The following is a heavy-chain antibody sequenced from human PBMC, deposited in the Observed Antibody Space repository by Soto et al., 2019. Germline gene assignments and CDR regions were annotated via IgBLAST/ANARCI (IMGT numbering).Heavy chain of an antibody. D-gene: IGHD3-22*01. CDR1: GDTFSSYA. J-gene: IGHJ4*02. CDR3: ARERSRYDRSGYYRPGY. V-gene: IGHV1-69*06. Sequence: QVQLVQSGAEVKKPGSSVKVSCKASGDTFSSYAISWVRQAPGQGLEWMGGIIPILGTPNYAQKFQGRVTISADKSTSTAYVELRSLRSEDTAVYYCARERSRYDRSGYYRPGYWGQGTLVTVSS. CDR2: IIPILGTP.